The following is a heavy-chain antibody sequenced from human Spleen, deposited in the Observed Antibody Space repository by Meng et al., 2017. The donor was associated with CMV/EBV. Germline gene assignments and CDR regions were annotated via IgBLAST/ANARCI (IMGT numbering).Heavy chain of an antibody. CDR2: IYWDDDK. CDR3: IHALSVTYDYVWGSYRCLVDC. CDR1: GVG. D-gene: IGHD3-16*02. V-gene: IGHV2-5*02. J-gene: IGHJ4*02. Sequence: GVGVGWIRQPPGKALEWLALIYWDDDKRSNPSLKSRLTITKDTSKNQVVLTMTNMDPVDTATYYCIHALSVTYDYVWGSYRCLVDCWGQGTLVTVSS.